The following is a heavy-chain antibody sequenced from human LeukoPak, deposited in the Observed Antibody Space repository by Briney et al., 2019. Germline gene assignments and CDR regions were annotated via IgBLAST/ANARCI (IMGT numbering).Heavy chain of an antibody. J-gene: IGHJ4*02. V-gene: IGHV5-51*01. CDR3: ACSVSYYDSSAYPPFDY. Sequence: GESLKISCKGSGYSFTNYWIGWVRQMPGKGLEWMGIIYPDDSDTRYSPSFQGQVTISADKSINTAYLQWSSLKASDSAIYYCACSVSYYDSSAYPPFDYWGQGTLVTVSS. D-gene: IGHD3-22*01. CDR2: IYPDDSDT. CDR1: GYSFTNYW.